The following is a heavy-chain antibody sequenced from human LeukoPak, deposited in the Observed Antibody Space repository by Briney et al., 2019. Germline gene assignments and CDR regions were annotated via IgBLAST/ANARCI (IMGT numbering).Heavy chain of an antibody. Sequence: PGGSLRLSCAASGFTFSDYYMTWIRQAPGKGLEWVSSISSSSSYIYYADSVMGRFTISRDNAKNSLYLQMNSLRAEDTAVYYCARDSEDFDYWGQGTLVTVSS. CDR1: GFTFSDYY. CDR2: ISSSSSYI. J-gene: IGHJ4*02. CDR3: ARDSEDFDY. V-gene: IGHV3-11*06.